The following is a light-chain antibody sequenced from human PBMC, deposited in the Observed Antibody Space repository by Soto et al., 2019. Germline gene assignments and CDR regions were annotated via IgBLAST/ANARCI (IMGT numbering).Light chain of an antibody. CDR2: DDS. Sequence: SYELTQPPSVSVAPGQTARITCGGNRIGSKSVHWFQQKPGQAPVLVVHDDSDRPSGIPERFSGSNSGGTATLTISRVEAGDEADYYCGTWDSSLSAVVFGGGTKLTVL. V-gene: IGLV3-21*02. CDR1: RIGSKS. J-gene: IGLJ2*01. CDR3: GTWDSSLSAVV.